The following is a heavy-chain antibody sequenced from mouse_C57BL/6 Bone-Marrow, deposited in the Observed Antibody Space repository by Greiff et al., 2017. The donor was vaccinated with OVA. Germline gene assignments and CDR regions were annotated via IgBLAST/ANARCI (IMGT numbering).Heavy chain of an antibody. Sequence: QVQLQQPGTELVRPGASVTLSCKASGYTFTDYEMHWVKQTPVHGLEWIGAIDPETGGTAYNQKFKGKAILTADKSSSTAYMELRSLTSEDSAVYYCTSFAYWGQGTLVTVSA. CDR1: GYTFTDYE. CDR2: IDPETGGT. J-gene: IGHJ3*01. V-gene: IGHV1-15*01. CDR3: TSFAY.